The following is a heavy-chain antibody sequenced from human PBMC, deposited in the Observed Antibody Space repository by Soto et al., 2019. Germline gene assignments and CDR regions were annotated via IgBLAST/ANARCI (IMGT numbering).Heavy chain of an antibody. CDR3: ARDHSLRHRGNYYYGMDV. CDR2: ISSSSSTI. V-gene: IGHV3-48*02. J-gene: IGHJ6*02. Sequence: GGSLRLSCAASGFTFSSYSMNWVRQAPGKGLEWVSYISSSSSTIYYADSVKGRFTISRDNAKNSLYLQMNSLRDEDTAVYYCARDHSLRHRGNYYYGMDVWGQGTTVTVSS. CDR1: GFTFSSYS. D-gene: IGHD2-21*01.